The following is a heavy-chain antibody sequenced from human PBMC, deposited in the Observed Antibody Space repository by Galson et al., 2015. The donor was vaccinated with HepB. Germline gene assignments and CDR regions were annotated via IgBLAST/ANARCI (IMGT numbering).Heavy chain of an antibody. J-gene: IGHJ4*02. CDR1: GFTFSSYA. CDR3: AREDYYYDSSCFDS. CDR2: ISYDGSNK. D-gene: IGHD3-22*01. Sequence: SLRLSCAASGFTFSSYAMHWVRQAPGKGLEWVAVISYDGSNKYYADSVKGRFTISRDNSKNTLYLQMNSLRAEDTAVYYCAREDYYYDSSCFDSWGQGTLVTVS. V-gene: IGHV3-30-3*01.